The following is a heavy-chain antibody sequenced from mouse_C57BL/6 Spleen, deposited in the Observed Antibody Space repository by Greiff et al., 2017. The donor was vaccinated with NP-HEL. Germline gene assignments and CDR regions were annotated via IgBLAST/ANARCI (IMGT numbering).Heavy chain of an antibody. D-gene: IGHD1-1*01. CDR1: GYTFTDYE. Sequence: VQLQESGAELVRPGASVTLSCKASGYTFTDYEMHWVKQTPVHGLEWIGAIDPETGGTAYNQKFKGKAILTADKSSSTAYMELRSLTSEDSAVYYCTRGLYYYGSRVPFDYWGQGTTLTVSS. CDR3: TRGLYYYGSRVPFDY. J-gene: IGHJ2*01. CDR2: IDPETGGT. V-gene: IGHV1-15*01.